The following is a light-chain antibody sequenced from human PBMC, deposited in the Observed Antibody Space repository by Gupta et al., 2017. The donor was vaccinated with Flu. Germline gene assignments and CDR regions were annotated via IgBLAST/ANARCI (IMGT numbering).Light chain of an antibody. Sequence: QSALTQPASVSGSPGQSLTISCTGTSSDVGGYNYVSWYLQHPGKAPKLMIYEVSNRPSGVSNRFSGSKSANTASLTISGLQAEDEADYYCSSYTSSGSYVFGTGTKVTVL. J-gene: IGLJ1*01. CDR1: SSDVGGYNY. CDR3: SSYTSSGSYV. CDR2: EVS. V-gene: IGLV2-14*01.